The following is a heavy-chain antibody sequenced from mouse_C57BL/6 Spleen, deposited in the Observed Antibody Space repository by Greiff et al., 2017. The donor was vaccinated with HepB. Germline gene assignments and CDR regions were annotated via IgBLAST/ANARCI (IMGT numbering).Heavy chain of an antibody. CDR1: GFTFSDYY. V-gene: IGHV5-16*02. CDR2: ISCDGGCI. J-gene: IGHJ4*01. D-gene: IGHD2-12*01. CDR3: ARGWRRSYDSLDY. Sequence: EVKLVESGGGLVKPGGSLKLSCAASGFTFSDYYMAWVRQIPEKSLEWVAYISCDGGCIYYLDTLKSRFIISRDNARNILYLQMSSLKSEDTAMYYCARGWRRSYDSLDYWGQGTSVTVSS.